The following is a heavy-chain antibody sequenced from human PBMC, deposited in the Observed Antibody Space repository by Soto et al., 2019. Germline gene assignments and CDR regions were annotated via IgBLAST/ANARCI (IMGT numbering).Heavy chain of an antibody. V-gene: IGHV4-34*01. CDR2: INHSGST. D-gene: IGHD4-17*01. Sequence: SETLSLTCAVYGGSFSGYYWSWIRQPPGKGLEWMGEINHSGSTNYNPSLKSRVTISVDTSENQFSLKLSSVTAADTAVYYCARVGRGLRYGWFDPWGRGTLVTFSS. CDR1: GGSFSGYY. J-gene: IGHJ5*02. CDR3: ARVGRGLRYGWFDP.